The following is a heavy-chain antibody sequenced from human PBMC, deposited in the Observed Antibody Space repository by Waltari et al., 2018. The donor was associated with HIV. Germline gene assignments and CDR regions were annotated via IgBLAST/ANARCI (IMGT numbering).Heavy chain of an antibody. CDR3: ARCETVVTPFINKYLGLDV. V-gene: IGHV3-48*01. J-gene: IGHJ6*02. CDR2: SSATGTTI. CDR1: GFTFSDSS. Sequence: EVQLVESGGKLVQPGGSLRLSCLASGFTFSDSSMNWFRQGPGKGLEWVAYSSATGTTIFYANAVKGRFTVSRDNVENSLYLDMSSLRAEDTGDYYCARCETVVTPFINKYLGLDVWGPGTTVTVSS. D-gene: IGHD2-15*01.